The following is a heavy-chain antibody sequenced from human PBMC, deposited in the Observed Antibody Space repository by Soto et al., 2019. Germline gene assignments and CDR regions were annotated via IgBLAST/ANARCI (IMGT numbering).Heavy chain of an antibody. Sequence: QVQLVESGGDLVKPGGSLRLSSAASGFPFSDYYMSWIRQAPGKGLEWVSSIGSSSSYTNYADSVKGRFTISRDNAKNSLYLQMNSLRAEDTAVYYCARRRTTGYYNYWGQGTLVTVSA. CDR2: IGSSSSYT. CDR1: GFPFSDYY. CDR3: ARRRTTGYYNY. V-gene: IGHV3-11*05. J-gene: IGHJ4*02. D-gene: IGHD3-9*01.